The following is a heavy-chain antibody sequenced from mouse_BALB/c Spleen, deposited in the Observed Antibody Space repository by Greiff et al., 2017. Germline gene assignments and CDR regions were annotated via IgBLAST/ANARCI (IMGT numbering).Heavy chain of an antibody. V-gene: IGHV3-6*02. CDR2: ISYDGSN. CDR1: GYSITSGYY. CDR3: ARYYYGSSPFDY. Sequence: EVQLQESGPGLVKPSQSLSLTCSVTGYSITSGYYWNWIRQFPGNKLEWMGYISYDGSNNYNPSLKNRISITRDTSKNQFFLKLNSVTTEDTATYYCARYYYGSSPFDYWGQGTTLTVSS. J-gene: IGHJ2*01. D-gene: IGHD1-1*01.